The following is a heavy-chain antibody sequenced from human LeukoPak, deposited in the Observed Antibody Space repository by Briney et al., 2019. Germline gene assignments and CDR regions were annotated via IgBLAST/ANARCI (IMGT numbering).Heavy chain of an antibody. V-gene: IGHV3-74*01. Sequence: GGSLRLSCAASGFTFSSYWMNWVRQAPGKGLVWVSRIASDGSSTTYADSVKGRLSISRDNAENTLYLQMNSLRVEDTAVYYCARGRPHGNDYWGQGTLVTVSS. J-gene: IGHJ4*02. CDR2: IASDGSST. CDR1: GFTFSSYW. CDR3: ARGRPHGNDY. D-gene: IGHD4-23*01.